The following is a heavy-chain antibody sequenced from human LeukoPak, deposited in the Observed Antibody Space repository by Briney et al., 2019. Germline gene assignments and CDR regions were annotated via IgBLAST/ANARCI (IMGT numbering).Heavy chain of an antibody. CDR3: AKDDGWVQYAN. Sequence: GGSLRLSCAASRFTVSSNYMTWVRQAAGKGLEWVSVIYSGGSTYYADSVKGRFTISRDNSKNTLYLQMNSLRVEDTAVYYCAKDDGWVQYANWGQGTLVTVSS. CDR2: IYSGGST. J-gene: IGHJ4*02. CDR1: RFTVSSNY. D-gene: IGHD5-24*01. V-gene: IGHV3-53*01.